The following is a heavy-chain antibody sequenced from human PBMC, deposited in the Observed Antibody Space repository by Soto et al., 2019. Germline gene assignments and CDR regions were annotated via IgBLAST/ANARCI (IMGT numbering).Heavy chain of an antibody. D-gene: IGHD5-12*01. CDR3: ARGVATVVTSYFDY. Sequence: QVQLQQWGAGLLKPSETLSLTCAVYGGSFSGYYWSWIRQPPGKGLEWIGEINHSGSTNYNPSLKSRVTIXVXTXQNQFSLKLSSVTAADTAVYYCARGVATVVTSYFDYWGQGTLVTVSS. V-gene: IGHV4-34*01. CDR2: INHSGST. CDR1: GGSFSGYY. J-gene: IGHJ4*02.